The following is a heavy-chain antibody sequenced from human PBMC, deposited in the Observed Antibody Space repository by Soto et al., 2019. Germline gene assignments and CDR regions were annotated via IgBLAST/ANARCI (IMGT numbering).Heavy chain of an antibody. J-gene: IGHJ4*02. CDR3: AKDGEAPTTVTTHY. CDR1: GFTFSSYA. V-gene: IGHV3-23*01. D-gene: IGHD4-17*01. Sequence: GGSLRLSCAASGFTFSSYAMSWVRQAPGKGLEWVSAISGSGGSTYYADSVKGRFTISRDNSKNTLYLQMNSLRAEDTAVYYCAKDGEAPTTVTTHYWGQGTLVTVSS. CDR2: ISGSGGST.